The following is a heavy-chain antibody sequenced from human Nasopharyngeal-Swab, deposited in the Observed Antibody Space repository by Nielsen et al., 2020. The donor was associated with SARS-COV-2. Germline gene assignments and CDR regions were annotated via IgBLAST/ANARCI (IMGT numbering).Heavy chain of an antibody. CDR2: ISSGSTR. Sequence: VRQAPGKRLEWVSYISSGSTRYYADSVKGRFTISRDNAKNSLYLQMNSLRAEDTAVYYCARDYCSSTSCYDYWGQGTLVTVSS. D-gene: IGHD2-2*01. CDR3: ARDYCSSTSCYDY. J-gene: IGHJ4*02. V-gene: IGHV3-69-1*02.